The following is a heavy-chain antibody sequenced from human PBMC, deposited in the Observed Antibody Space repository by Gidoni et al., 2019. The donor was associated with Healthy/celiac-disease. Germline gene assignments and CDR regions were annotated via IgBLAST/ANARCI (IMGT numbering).Heavy chain of an antibody. CDR2: ISGSGGST. V-gene: IGHV3-23*01. J-gene: IGHJ4*02. CDR1: GFSFSSYA. CDR3: AKDRWLVGATYFDY. D-gene: IGHD1-26*01. Sequence: EVQLLESGGGLVQPGGSLRLSCAAPGFSFSSYAMSWVRQAPGKGLEWVAAISGSGGSTYYADSVKGRFTISRDNSKNTLYLQMNSLRAEDTAVYYCAKDRWLVGATYFDYWGQGTLVTVSS.